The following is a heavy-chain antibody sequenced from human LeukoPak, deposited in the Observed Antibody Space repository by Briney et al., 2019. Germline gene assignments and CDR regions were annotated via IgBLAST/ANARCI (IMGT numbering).Heavy chain of an antibody. CDR2: IYYSGST. V-gene: IGHV4-59*11. CDR3: VRDRDCGGDCYSGGFDP. D-gene: IGHD2-21*02. J-gene: IGHJ5*02. Sequence: SETLSLTCTVSGGSISSHYWSWIRQPPGKGLEWIGYIYYSGSTNYNPSLKSRVTISVDTSKNQFSLKLSSVTAADTAVYYCVRDRDCGGDCYSGGFDPWGQGTLVTVSS. CDR1: GGSISSHY.